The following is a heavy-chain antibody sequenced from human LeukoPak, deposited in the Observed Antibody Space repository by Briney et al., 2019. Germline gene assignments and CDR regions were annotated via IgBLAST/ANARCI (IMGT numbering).Heavy chain of an antibody. CDR1: GGSISSRTYH. CDR2: IYYSGRT. J-gene: IGHJ3*02. CDR3: ARVRWVPLEGAGYDGFDI. V-gene: IGHV4-39*07. Sequence: SETLSLTCSVFGGSISSRTYHWGWIRQPPGKGLEWIATIYYSGRTTHNPSLKSRVSMSVDTSKSEFSLRLTSVTAADTAVYYCARVRWVPLEGAGYDGFDIWGQGTMVTVSS. D-gene: IGHD5-24*01.